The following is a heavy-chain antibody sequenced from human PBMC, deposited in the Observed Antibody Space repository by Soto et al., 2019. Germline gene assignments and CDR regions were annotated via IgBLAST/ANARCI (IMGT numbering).Heavy chain of an antibody. CDR2: ITGSGAGT. J-gene: IGHJ6*02. CDR1: VFTFSTSA. Sequence: GGSLRLACASSVFTFSTSAMSWVRQAPGKGLEWVSAITGSGAGTYYADTVKGRFTISRDNSKNTLYLQMNSLRAEDTAVYYCAPMGVWGQGTTVTVSS. CDR3: APMGV. V-gene: IGHV3-23*01.